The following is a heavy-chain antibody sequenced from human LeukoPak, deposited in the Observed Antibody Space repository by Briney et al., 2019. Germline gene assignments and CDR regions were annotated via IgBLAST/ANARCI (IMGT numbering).Heavy chain of an antibody. CDR3: ARLHDYVWGSYRYFDY. CDR1: GGSISSYY. V-gene: IGHV4-59*08. CDR2: IYYSGST. J-gene: IGHJ4*02. Sequence: SETLSLTCTVSGGSISSYYWSWIRQPPGKGLEWIGYIYYSGSTNYNPSLKSRVTISVDTSKNQFSLKLSSVTAADTAVYYCARLHDYVWGSYRYFDYWGQGTLVAVSS. D-gene: IGHD3-16*02.